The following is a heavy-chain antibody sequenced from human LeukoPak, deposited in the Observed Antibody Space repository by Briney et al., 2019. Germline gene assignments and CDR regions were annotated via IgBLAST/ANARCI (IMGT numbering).Heavy chain of an antibody. CDR2: INPSGGST. J-gene: IGHJ5*02. CDR1: VDTFTSYY. D-gene: IGHD2-2*01. CDR3: ARELYCSSTSCRNWFDP. V-gene: IGHV1-46*01. Sequence: ASVKVSCKASVDTFTSYYMHWVRQALGQGLEWTGIINPSGGSTSYAQKFQGRVTMTRDTSTSTVYMELSSLRSEDTAVYYCARELYCSSTSCRNWFDPWGQGTLVTVSS.